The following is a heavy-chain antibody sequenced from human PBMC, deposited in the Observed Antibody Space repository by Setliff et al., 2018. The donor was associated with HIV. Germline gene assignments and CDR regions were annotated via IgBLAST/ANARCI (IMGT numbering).Heavy chain of an antibody. V-gene: IGHV3-49*04. D-gene: IGHD4-4*01. J-gene: IGHJ4*02. CDR1: GFTFGHYA. Sequence: PGGSLRLSCTASGFTFGHYAMSWVRQAPGRGLEWVGFIRSKPQGGTTEYAASVKGRFTISRDDSKNSLYLQMNSLKTEDTAVYYCTRVDSNYKKFDCWGQGSLVTVSS. CDR3: TRVDSNYKKFDC. CDR2: IRSKPQGGTT.